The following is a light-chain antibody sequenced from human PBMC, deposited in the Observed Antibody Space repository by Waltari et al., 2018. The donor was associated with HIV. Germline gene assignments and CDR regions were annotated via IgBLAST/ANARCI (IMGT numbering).Light chain of an antibody. CDR2: GAS. CDR1: QNVITN. V-gene: IGKV3-15*01. J-gene: IGKJ1*01. Sequence: EIVMTQSPATLYVSPGERVPLSCRASQNVITNLAWYQQKPGQAPSLLIDGASTRASGIPARFTGGGSGSDFTLTINSLQSEDCGLYYCQQYNGWPRTFGQGTKV. CDR3: QQYNGWPRT.